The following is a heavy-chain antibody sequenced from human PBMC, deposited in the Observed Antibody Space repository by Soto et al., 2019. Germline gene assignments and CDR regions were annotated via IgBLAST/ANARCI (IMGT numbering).Heavy chain of an antibody. CDR2: ISAYNGNT. J-gene: IGHJ4*02. Sequence: SWVRQAPGQGLEWMGWISAYNGNTNYAQKLQGRVTMTTDTSTSTAYMELRSLRSDDTAVYYCARLGGYGDPDDYWGQGTLVTVSS. CDR3: ARLGGYGDPDDY. V-gene: IGHV1-18*01. D-gene: IGHD4-17*01.